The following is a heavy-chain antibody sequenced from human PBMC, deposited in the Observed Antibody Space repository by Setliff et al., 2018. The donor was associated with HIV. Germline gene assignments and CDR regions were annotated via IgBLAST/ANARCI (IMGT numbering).Heavy chain of an antibody. V-gene: IGHV3-48*03. CDR2: ISSSGSSI. J-gene: IGHJ4*02. CDR1: GFTFSSYA. Sequence: GGSLRLSCASSGFTFSSYAMSWVRQAPGKGLEWVSYISSSGSSIYYADSVKGRFTISRDNAKNSLYLQMNSLRAEDTAVYYCARGPYTIDYWGQGTLVTVSS. CDR3: ARGPYTIDY. D-gene: IGHD3-16*01.